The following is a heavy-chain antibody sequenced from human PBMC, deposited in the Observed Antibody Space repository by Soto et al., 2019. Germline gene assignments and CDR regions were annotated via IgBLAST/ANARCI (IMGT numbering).Heavy chain of an antibody. CDR3: ARDKSQYYDFWSGYSYYFDY. V-gene: IGHV1-18*01. CDR2: ISAYNGNT. D-gene: IGHD3-3*01. Sequence: ASVKVSCKASGYTFTSYGISWVRQAPGQGLEWMGWISAYNGNTNYAQKLQGRVTMTTDTSTSTAYMELRSLRSDDTAVYYCARDKSQYYDFWSGYSYYFDYWGQGTLVTVS. J-gene: IGHJ4*02. CDR1: GYTFTSYG.